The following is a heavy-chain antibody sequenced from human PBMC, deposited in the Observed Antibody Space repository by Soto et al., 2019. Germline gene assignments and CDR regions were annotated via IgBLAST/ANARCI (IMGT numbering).Heavy chain of an antibody. CDR2: IYSGVST. V-gene: IGHV3-66*01. Sequence: EVKLVESGGGLVQPGGSLRLSCTASGFTVGNNYMSWVRRAPGKGLEWVSVIYSGVSTDYADSVKGRFTISRDYSKNTLYLQMNSLRAEDTAIYYCARARSSSAWYRFYYWGQGTLVTVSS. J-gene: IGHJ4*02. D-gene: IGHD6-19*01. CDR1: GFTVGNNY. CDR3: ARARSSSAWYRFYY.